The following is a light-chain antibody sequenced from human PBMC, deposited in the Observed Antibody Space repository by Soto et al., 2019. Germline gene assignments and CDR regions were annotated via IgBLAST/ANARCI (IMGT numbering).Light chain of an antibody. CDR2: GAS. CDR1: QTISSSS. V-gene: IGKV3-20*01. Sequence: IVLTQSPGTLSLSPGERATLSCRASQTISSSSLAWYQQKGGQAPRLLIYGASSRATGIPDRFSGSGSGTDFTLTISRLEPDDFAVYYCQQYYSIPFTFGQGTKLEI. J-gene: IGKJ2*01. CDR3: QQYYSIPFT.